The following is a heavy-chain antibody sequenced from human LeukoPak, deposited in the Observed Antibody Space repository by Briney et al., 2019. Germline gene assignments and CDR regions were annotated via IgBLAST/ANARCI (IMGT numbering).Heavy chain of an antibody. D-gene: IGHD4-11*01. Sequence: PGGSLRLSCAASGFTFSSYGMHWVRQAPGKGLEWVAVISYDGSNKYYADSVKGRFTISRDNSKNTLYLQMNSLRAEDTAVYYCAKDRATVTTLGRNTPNWFDPWGQGTLVTVSS. CDR2: ISYDGSNK. CDR3: AKDRATVTTLGRNTPNWFDP. CDR1: GFTFSSYG. J-gene: IGHJ5*02. V-gene: IGHV3-30*18.